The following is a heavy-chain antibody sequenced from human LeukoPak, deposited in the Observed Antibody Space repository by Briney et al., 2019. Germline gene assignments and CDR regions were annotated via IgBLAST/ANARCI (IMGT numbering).Heavy chain of an antibody. J-gene: IGHJ5*02. CDR1: GFTFSSYS. CDR3: ARSVAARRIQDNWFDP. D-gene: IGHD6-6*01. V-gene: IGHV3-21*01. Sequence: GGSLRLSCAASGFTFSSYSMNWVRQAPGKGLEWVSSISSSSSYIYYADSVKGRFTISRDNAKSSLYLQMNSLRAEDTAVYYCARSVAARRIQDNWFDPWGQGTLVTVSS. CDR2: ISSSSSYI.